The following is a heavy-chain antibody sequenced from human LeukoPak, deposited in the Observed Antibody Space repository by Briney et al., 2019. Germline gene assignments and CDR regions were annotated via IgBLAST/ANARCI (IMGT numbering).Heavy chain of an antibody. CDR2: VTPHNGAA. J-gene: IGHJ4*02. CDR1: GYPFMSYG. D-gene: IGHD6-19*01. CDR3: ATGPGYSSGWYSY. V-gene: IGHV1-18*01. Sequence: GASVKVSCKPSGYPFMSYGSSWVRQAPGQGLEWMGWVTPHNGAAKYAQNFQGRVTMTTDRSTSTAYLELRRLRSDDTATYYCATGPGYSSGWYSYWGQGSLVTVSS.